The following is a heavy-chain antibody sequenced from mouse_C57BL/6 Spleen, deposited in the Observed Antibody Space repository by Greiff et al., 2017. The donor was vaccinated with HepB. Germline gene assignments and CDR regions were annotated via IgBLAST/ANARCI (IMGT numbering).Heavy chain of an antibody. J-gene: IGHJ1*03. Sequence: EVQLQQSGPELVKPGASVKISCKASGYTFTDYYMNWVKQSHGKSLEWIGDINPNNGGTSYNQKFKGKATLTVDKSSSTAYMELRSLTSEDSAVYYCARGGDDYDERRYWYFDVWGTGTTVTVSS. CDR3: ARGGDDYDERRYWYFDV. CDR1: GYTFTDYY. V-gene: IGHV1-26*01. D-gene: IGHD2-4*01. CDR2: INPNNGGT.